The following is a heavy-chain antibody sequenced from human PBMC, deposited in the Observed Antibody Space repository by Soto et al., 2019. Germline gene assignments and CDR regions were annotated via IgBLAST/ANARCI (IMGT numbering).Heavy chain of an antibody. Sequence: QVQLVQSGAEVKKPGASVTVSCKASGYTFTGYYMNWVRQAPGQGFEWVGWINPSSGGTNYAQRFEGRVTMTRDTSISTIYMELSGLTSDDTAMFYCARDDGQSRDVFDIWGQGTLVTVSS. CDR3: ARDDGQSRDVFDI. V-gene: IGHV1-2*02. CDR2: INPSSGGT. CDR1: GYTFTGYY. J-gene: IGHJ3*02.